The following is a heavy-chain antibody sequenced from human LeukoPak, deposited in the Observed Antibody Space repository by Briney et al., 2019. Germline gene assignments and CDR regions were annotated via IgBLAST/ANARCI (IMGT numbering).Heavy chain of an antibody. D-gene: IGHD3-3*01. Sequence: GASVKVSCKVPGYTLTELSMHWVRQAPGKGLEWMGGFDPEDGETIYAQKFQGRVTMTEDTSTDTAYMELSSLRSEDTAVYYCATVPLTYYDFWSGPQDYFDYWGQGTLVTVSS. V-gene: IGHV1-24*01. CDR3: ATVPLTYYDFWSGPQDYFDY. CDR2: FDPEDGET. CDR1: GYTLTELS. J-gene: IGHJ4*02.